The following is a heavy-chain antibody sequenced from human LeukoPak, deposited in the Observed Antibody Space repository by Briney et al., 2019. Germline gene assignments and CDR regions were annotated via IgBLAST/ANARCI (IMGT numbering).Heavy chain of an antibody. V-gene: IGHV1-46*01. CDR3: ATGRSGGTWFDP. CDR2: IDTSDGNT. J-gene: IGHJ5*02. D-gene: IGHD2-15*01. CDR1: GYTFTTYH. Sequence: ASVKVSCTASGYTFTTYHMHWVRQAPGQGLEWVGMIDTSDGNTNYAQKFQGRVTMTRDTSTSTVYMELSSLRSEDTAVYYCATGRSGGTWFDPWGQGTLVTVSS.